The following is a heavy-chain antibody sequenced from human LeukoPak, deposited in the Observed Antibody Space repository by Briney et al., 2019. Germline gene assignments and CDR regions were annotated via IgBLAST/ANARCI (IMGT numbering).Heavy chain of an antibody. D-gene: IGHD5-12*01. V-gene: IGHV1-69*13. CDR3: ARVRYSGYDNYYYYYYMDV. J-gene: IGHJ6*03. Sequence: SVKVSCKASEGTFSSYAISWVRQAPGQGLEWMGGIIPIFGTANYAQKFQGRVTITADESTSTAYMELSSLRSEDTAVYYCARVRYSGYDNYYYYYYMDVWGKGTTVTISS. CDR1: EGTFSSYA. CDR2: IIPIFGTA.